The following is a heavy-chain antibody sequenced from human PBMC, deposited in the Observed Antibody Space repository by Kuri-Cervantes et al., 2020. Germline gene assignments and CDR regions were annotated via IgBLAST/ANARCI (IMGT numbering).Heavy chain of an antibody. Sequence: GGSLRLSCAATGFTFSSYGMHWDRQAPGKGLEWVAVISHDGSNKYYADSVKGRFTISRDNSKNTLYLQMNSLRAEDTAVYYCAKDIGTQQTQGWFDPWGQGTLVTVSS. CDR3: AKDIGTQQTQGWFDP. J-gene: IGHJ5*02. CDR2: ISHDGSNK. CDR1: GFTFSSYG. D-gene: IGHD1-26*01. V-gene: IGHV3-30*18.